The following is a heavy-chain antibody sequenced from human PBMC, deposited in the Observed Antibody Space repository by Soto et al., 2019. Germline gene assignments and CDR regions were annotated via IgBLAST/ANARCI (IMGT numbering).Heavy chain of an antibody. J-gene: IGHJ4*02. V-gene: IGHV3-30-3*01. Sequence: GLSLGLSCAAYGFTLSTYAMHWVRQAPGRVLEWVALISSDGGSRDYADSVKGRVTVSRDNSKNTLYLEMNSLEPEDTALYYCECQAEGFYHASPLDFWGQGILVTVYS. CDR1: GFTLSTYA. CDR2: ISSDGGSR. D-gene: IGHD2-2*01. CDR3: ECQAEGFYHASPLDF.